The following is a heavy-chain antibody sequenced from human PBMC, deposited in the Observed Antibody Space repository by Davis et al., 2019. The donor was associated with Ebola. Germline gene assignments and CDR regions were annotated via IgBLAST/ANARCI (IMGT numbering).Heavy chain of an antibody. CDR2: ISGSGGST. V-gene: IGHV3-23*01. CDR1: GFTFSSYA. CDR3: ARDRELSTIPSYYYYYMDV. Sequence: GESLKISCAAFGFTFSSYAMSWVRQAPGKGLEWVSAISGSGGSTYYADSVKGRFTISRDNSKNTLYLQMNSLRAEDTAVYYCARDRELSTIPSYYYYYMDVWGKGTTVTVSS. J-gene: IGHJ6*03. D-gene: IGHD1-7*01.